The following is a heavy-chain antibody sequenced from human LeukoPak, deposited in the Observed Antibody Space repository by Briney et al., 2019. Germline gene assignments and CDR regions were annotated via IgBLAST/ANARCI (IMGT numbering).Heavy chain of an antibody. J-gene: IGHJ5*02. D-gene: IGHD3-22*01. Sequence: GGSLRLSCAASGFTFSNYGMHWVRQAPGKGLEWVAFIRYDGNNKYYADSVKGRFTISRDNSKNTLYLQMNSLRAEDTAVYYCARRCDSSGPFPRGFDPWGQGTLVTVSS. CDR1: GFTFSNYG. CDR2: IRYDGNNK. V-gene: IGHV3-30*02. CDR3: ARRCDSSGPFPRGFDP.